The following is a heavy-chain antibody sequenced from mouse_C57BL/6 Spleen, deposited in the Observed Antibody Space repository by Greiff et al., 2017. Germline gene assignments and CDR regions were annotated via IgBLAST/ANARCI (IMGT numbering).Heavy chain of an antibody. CDR1: GYAFSSYW. CDR3: ARGRRYYAMDY. CDR2: IYPGDGDT. J-gene: IGHJ4*01. V-gene: IGHV1-80*01. Sequence: QVQLQQSGAELVKPGASVKISCKASGYAFSSYWMNWVKQRPGKGLEWIGQIYPGDGDTNYNGKFKGKATLTADKSSSTAYMQLSSLTSEDSAVYFCARGRRYYAMDYWGQGTSVTVSS.